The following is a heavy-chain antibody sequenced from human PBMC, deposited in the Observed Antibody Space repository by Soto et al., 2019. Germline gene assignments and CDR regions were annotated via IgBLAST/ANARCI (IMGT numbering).Heavy chain of an antibody. V-gene: IGHV1-18*01. Sequence: QVQLVQSGAEVKKPAASVKVSCKASGYTFTNYGISWVRQAPGQGLEWMGWISANNGNTNYEQKLQGRVTMTTDTSPSPACMELRSLRSDGTAVYYCARDRGSYALDYWGQGTLVTVSS. D-gene: IGHD1-26*01. CDR3: ARDRGSYALDY. J-gene: IGHJ4*02. CDR1: GYTFTNYG. CDR2: ISANNGNT.